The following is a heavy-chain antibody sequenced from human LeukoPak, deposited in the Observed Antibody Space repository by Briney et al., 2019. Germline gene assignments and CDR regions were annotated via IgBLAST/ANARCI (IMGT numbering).Heavy chain of an antibody. D-gene: IGHD6-19*01. CDR1: GYTFTTYE. CDR2: MNPSSGNS. CDR3: ARAGYSSGWSKADYFQY. Sequence: GASVKVSCKASGYTFTTYEINWVRQAPGQGLEWMGWMNPSSGNSGFARKFQDRVTLTRNTSINTAYMELSGLTSEDTAVYYCARAGYSSGWSKADYFQYWGQGTLVTVSS. V-gene: IGHV1-8*01. J-gene: IGHJ1*01.